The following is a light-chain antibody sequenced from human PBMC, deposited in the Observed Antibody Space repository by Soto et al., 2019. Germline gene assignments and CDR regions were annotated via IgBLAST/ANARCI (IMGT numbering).Light chain of an antibody. V-gene: IGKV1-12*01. CDR3: KQSRSFPLT. J-gene: IGKJ4*01. CDR2: AAS. CDR1: QDLDRR. Sequence: DIQMTQSPSSLSASVGDRVTITCRASQDLDRRLAWYQQKPGEAPKVLIYAASNLRSGVPSRFSGSGSGADFSLTISSLQPEDVATYYCKQSRSFPLTFGGGTKVDIK.